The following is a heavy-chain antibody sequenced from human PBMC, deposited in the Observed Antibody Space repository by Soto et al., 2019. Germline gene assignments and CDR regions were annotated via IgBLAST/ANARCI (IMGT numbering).Heavy chain of an antibody. CDR1: GFTFSSYG. CDR2: IWYDGSNK. V-gene: IGHV3-33*01. D-gene: IGHD4-17*01. Sequence: GGSLRLSCAASGFTFSSYGMHWVRQAPGKGLEWVAVIWYDGSNKYYADSVKGRFTISRDNSKNTLYLQMNSLRAEDTAVYYCARGENDYGAFYFDYWGQGTLVTVSS. J-gene: IGHJ4*02. CDR3: ARGENDYGAFYFDY.